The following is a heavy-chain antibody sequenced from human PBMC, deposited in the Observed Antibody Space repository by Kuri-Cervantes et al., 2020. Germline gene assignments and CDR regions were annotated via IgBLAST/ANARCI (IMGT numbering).Heavy chain of an antibody. J-gene: IGHJ6*02. Sequence: GESLKISCAASGFTFSSYAMHWVRQAPGKGLEWVAVISYDGSNKYYADSVKGRFTISRDNAKNSLYLQMNSLRAEDTAVYYCAREVAMVRGVTLNYYYGMDVWGQGTTVTVSS. CDR1: GFTFSSYA. D-gene: IGHD3-10*01. CDR2: ISYDGSNK. V-gene: IGHV3-30-3*01. CDR3: AREVAMVRGVTLNYYYGMDV.